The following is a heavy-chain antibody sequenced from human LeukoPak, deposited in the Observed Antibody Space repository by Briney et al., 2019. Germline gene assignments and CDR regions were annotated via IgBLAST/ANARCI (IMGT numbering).Heavy chain of an antibody. Sequence: SETLSLTCTISGGSFISSGFFWGWVRQPPGKGLEWIGTIYYTGKTYYNPSLQSRVTISVDSSNNHFSLKLSSVTAADTGVYYCARLRDEGYSYGSLDYWGQGTLVTVSS. CDR1: GGSFISSGFF. J-gene: IGHJ4*02. CDR2: IYYTGKT. V-gene: IGHV4-39*02. D-gene: IGHD5-18*01. CDR3: ARLRDEGYSYGSLDY.